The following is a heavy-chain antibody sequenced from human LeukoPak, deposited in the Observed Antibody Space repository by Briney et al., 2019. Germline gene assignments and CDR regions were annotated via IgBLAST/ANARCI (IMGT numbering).Heavy chain of an antibody. CDR3: AKDLSGRVAFDI. J-gene: IGHJ3*02. CDR1: GFSVSSNY. CDR2: IYSGGST. V-gene: IGHV3-53*01. Sequence: GGSLRLSCAASGFSVSSNYMSWVRQAPGKGLEWVSIIYSGGSTYYTDSVKGRFSISRDNSKNTLYLQMNSLRAEDTAVYYCAKDLSGRVAFDIWGQGTMVTVSS. D-gene: IGHD6-19*01.